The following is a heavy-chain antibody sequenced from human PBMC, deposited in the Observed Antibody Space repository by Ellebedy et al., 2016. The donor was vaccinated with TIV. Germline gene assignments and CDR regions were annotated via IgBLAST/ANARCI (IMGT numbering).Heavy chain of an antibody. Sequence: AASVKVSCKASGYSFTTYHMHWVRQAPGQGLEWMGIILPNGGGTTYAQKFQGRVTMTRDTSKNQFSLKLSSVTAADTAVYYCASHMVRESTWFDPWGQGTLVTVSS. J-gene: IGHJ5*02. D-gene: IGHD3-10*01. CDR1: GYSFTTYH. V-gene: IGHV1-46*01. CDR2: ILPNGGGT. CDR3: ASHMVRESTWFDP.